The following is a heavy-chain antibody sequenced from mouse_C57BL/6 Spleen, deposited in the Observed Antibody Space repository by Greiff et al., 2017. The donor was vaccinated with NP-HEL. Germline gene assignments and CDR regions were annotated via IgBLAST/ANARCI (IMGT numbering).Heavy chain of an antibody. CDR2: IDPSDSYT. CDR3: ALADYSELEGFGC. J-gene: IGHJ2*01. CDR1: GYTFTSYW. V-gene: IGHV1-69*01. Sequence: QVQLQQPGAELVMPGASVKLSCKASGYTFTSYWMHWVKQRPGQGLEWIGEIDPSDSYTNYTQKFQGKSTLTVDKSSSTAYMQLSSLASEDSSVYYGALADYSELEGFGCWGQGTTLTVSS. D-gene: IGHD2-12*01.